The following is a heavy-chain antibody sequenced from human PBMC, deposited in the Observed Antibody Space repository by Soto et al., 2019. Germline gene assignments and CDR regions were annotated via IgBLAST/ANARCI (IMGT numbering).Heavy chain of an antibody. CDR3: AKLSCTSSTCYFPGWFDP. CDR2: VYYSGSS. J-gene: IGHJ5*02. V-gene: IGHV4-31*03. Sequence: SETLSLTCTVSGDSISGGASFWSWIRQPPGKGLEWIANVYYSGSSYYNPSLKSRLTISVDTTKNQFSLQLKSMTAADTAVYYCAKLSCTSSTCYFPGWFDPRGQGTLVTVSS. D-gene: IGHD2-2*01. CDR1: GDSISGGASF.